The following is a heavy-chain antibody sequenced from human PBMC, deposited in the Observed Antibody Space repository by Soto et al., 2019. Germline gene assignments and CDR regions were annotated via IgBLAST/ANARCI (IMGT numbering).Heavy chain of an antibody. CDR3: ARHNPNRDSEYFEN. J-gene: IGHJ1*01. D-gene: IGHD2-21*02. Sequence: QVQLQESGPGLMKPSETLSLTCNVSGGSISSSCWSWIRQSPGKRLEWIGYIYHTGTTNYNPSLRSRVTMAVDTAKNVFSLELRSVTGADTAVYYCARHNPNRDSEYFENWGQGTLVTVSS. CDR2: IYHTGTT. V-gene: IGHV4-59*08. CDR1: GGSISSSC.